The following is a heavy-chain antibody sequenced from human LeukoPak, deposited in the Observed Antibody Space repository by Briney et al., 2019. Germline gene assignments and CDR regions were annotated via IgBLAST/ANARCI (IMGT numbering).Heavy chain of an antibody. CDR3: ARGGGQQTF. Sequence: GGSLRLSCAASGFTFSSYGMHWARQAPGKGLEWVAVIWYDGSNKYYADSVKGRFTISRDNSKNTLYLQMNSLRAEDTAVYYCARGGGQQTFWGQGTMVTVSS. V-gene: IGHV3-33*01. CDR2: IWYDGSNK. J-gene: IGHJ3*01. D-gene: IGHD6-13*01. CDR1: GFTFSSYG.